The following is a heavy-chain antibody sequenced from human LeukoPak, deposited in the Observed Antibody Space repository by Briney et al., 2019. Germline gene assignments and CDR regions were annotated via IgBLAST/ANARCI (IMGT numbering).Heavy chain of an antibody. D-gene: IGHD2-15*01. CDR2: IYYSGST. CDR3: ARVVGYCSGGRCYSASPWFDP. V-gene: IGHV4-59*11. Sequence: SETLSLTCTVSGGSISSHYWSWIRQPPGKGLEWIGYIYYSGSTNYNPSLKSRVTISVDTSKNQSSLKLSSVTAADTAVYYCARVVGYCSGGRCYSASPWFDPWGQGTLVTVSS. CDR1: GGSISSHY. J-gene: IGHJ5*02.